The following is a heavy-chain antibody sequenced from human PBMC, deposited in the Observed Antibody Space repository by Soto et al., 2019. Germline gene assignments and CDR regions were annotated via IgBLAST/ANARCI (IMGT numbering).Heavy chain of an antibody. CDR1: GFTYSSYG. CDR2: ISYDGSNK. CDR3: AKDLGGSKTAGFDY. J-gene: IGHJ4*02. V-gene: IGHV3-30*18. Sequence: VQLVESGGGVVQPGRSLRLSCAASGFTYSSYGMHWVRQAPGKGLEWVAVISYDGSNKYYADSVKGRFTISRDNSKNTLYLQMKSLRAEDTAVYYCAKDLGGSKTAGFDYWGQGTLVTVSS. D-gene: IGHD5-12*01.